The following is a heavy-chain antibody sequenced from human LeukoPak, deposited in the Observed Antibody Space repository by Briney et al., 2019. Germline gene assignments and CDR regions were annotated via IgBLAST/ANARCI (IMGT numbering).Heavy chain of an antibody. CDR1: GGSISSYW. D-gene: IGHD3-22*01. V-gene: IGHV4-59*08. CDR2: IFHSGST. J-gene: IGHJ4*02. CDR3: ARFTRYDGGGYYLDY. Sequence: SETLSLTCTVSGGSISSYWWGWVRQPPGKGLEWIGHIFHSGSTTYNASLQSRVTISVDTSKNQFSLNLNSVTAADTALYYCARFTRYDGGGYYLDYWGQGTLVTVSS.